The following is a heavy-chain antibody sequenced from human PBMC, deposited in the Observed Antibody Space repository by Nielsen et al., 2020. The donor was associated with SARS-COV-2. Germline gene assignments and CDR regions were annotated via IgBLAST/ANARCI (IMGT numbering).Heavy chain of an antibody. J-gene: IGHJ5*02. Sequence: GESLKISCAAPGFTFSSYGMHWVRQAPGKGLEWVAVIWYDGSNKYYADSVKGRFTISRDNSKNTLYLQMNSLRAEDTAVYYCAREGGYCSGGSCHLAPWGQGTLVTVSS. CDR3: AREGGYCSGGSCHLAP. D-gene: IGHD2-15*01. CDR2: IWYDGSNK. V-gene: IGHV3-33*01. CDR1: GFTFSSYG.